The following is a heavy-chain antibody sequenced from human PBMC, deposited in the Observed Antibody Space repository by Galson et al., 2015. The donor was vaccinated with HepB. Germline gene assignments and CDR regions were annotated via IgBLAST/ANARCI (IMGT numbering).Heavy chain of an antibody. V-gene: IGHV3-30*18. D-gene: IGHD3-22*01. CDR1: GFTFSSYG. Sequence: SLRLSCAASGFTFSSYGMHWVRQAPGKGLEWVAVISYDGSNKYYADSVKGRFTISRDNSKNTLYLQMNSLRAEDTAVYYCAKRNYYDSSFDYWGQGTLVTVPS. CDR3: AKRNYYDSSFDY. J-gene: IGHJ4*02. CDR2: ISYDGSNK.